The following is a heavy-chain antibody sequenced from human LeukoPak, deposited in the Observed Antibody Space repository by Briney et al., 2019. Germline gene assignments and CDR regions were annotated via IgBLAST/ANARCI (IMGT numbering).Heavy chain of an antibody. J-gene: IGHJ4*02. CDR2: ISYDGSDK. D-gene: IGHD2-21*02. Sequence: GGSLRLSCAASAFTFSSYGMHWVRRAPGKGLERVALISYDGSDKDYAKSVKGRFTISRDNSKNTLYLQMNSLRAEDTAVYYCAKDMSGGDCPDYWGQGTLVTVSS. CDR3: AKDMSGGDCPDY. V-gene: IGHV3-30*18. CDR1: AFTFSSYG.